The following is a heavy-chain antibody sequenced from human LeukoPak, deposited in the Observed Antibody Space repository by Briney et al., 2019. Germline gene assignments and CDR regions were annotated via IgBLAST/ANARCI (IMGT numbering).Heavy chain of an antibody. CDR1: GGSISSSSYY. J-gene: IGHJ5*02. V-gene: IGHV4-39*07. D-gene: IGHD3-10*01. Sequence: SETLSLTCTVSGGSISSSSYYWGWIRQPPGKGLEWIGSIYYSGSTYYNPSLKSRVTISVDTSKNQFSLKLSSVTAADTAVYYCARAGGFGELYHPFDPWGQGTLVTVSS. CDR2: IYYSGST. CDR3: ARAGGFGELYHPFDP.